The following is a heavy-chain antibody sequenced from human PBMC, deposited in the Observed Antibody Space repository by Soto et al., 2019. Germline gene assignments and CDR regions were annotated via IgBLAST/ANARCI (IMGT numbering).Heavy chain of an antibody. CDR2: IYYSGST. D-gene: IGHD5-12*01. Sequence: SETLSPTRTVSCGSLSRSNYYLGWIRQPPGKGLEWIGSIYYSGSTYYNPSLKSRVTISVDTSKNQFSLKLSSVTAADTAVYYCARHPRDGYNSRANAFDIWGQGTMVTVSS. V-gene: IGHV4-39*01. CDR3: ARHPRDGYNSRANAFDI. J-gene: IGHJ3*02. CDR1: CGSLSRSNYY.